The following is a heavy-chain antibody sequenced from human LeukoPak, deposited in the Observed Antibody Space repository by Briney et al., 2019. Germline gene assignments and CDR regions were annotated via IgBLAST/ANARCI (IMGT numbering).Heavy chain of an antibody. D-gene: IGHD3-9*01. J-gene: IGHJ4*02. Sequence: GGSLRLSCAASGFTLSGYSMSWVRQAPGKGLEWVSVIYGAGSTNYADSVKGRFTISRDNSKNTLSLQMNSLRAEDTAVYYCASTGYYSYFDYWGQGALVTVSS. V-gene: IGHV3-53*01. CDR3: ASTGYYSYFDY. CDR1: GFTLSGYS. CDR2: IYGAGST.